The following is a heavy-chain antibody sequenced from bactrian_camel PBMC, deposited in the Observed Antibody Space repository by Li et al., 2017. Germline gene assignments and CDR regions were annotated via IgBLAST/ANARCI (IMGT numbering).Heavy chain of an antibody. CDR2: VDTYGNT. Sequence: VQLVESGGGSAQAGGSLRLSCEAVPYSSHCMAWFRQAPRKEREAVATVDTYGNTDYADSVKGRFTISRDNAKNTLYLQMNSLKTEDTAVYYCAPAGRSYVDIKCRARLGQGTQVTVS. V-gene: IGHV3-2*01. CDR1: PYSSHC. J-gene: IGHJ4*01. D-gene: IGHD7*01.